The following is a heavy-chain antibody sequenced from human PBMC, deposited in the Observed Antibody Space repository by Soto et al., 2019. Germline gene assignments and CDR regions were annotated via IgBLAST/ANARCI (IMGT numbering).Heavy chain of an antibody. CDR1: GFTFSDYY. Sequence: LRLSCAASGFTFSDYYMSWIRQAPGKGLEWVSYISSSGSTIYYADSVKGRFTISRDNAKNSLYLQMNSLRAEDTAVYYCARVRYRLPLFDYWGQGTLVTVSS. V-gene: IGHV3-11*01. J-gene: IGHJ4*02. CDR2: ISSSGSTI. D-gene: IGHD5-18*01. CDR3: ARVRYRLPLFDY.